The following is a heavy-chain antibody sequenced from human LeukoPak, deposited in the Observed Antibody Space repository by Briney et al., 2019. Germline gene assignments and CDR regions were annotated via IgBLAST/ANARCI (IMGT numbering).Heavy chain of an antibody. D-gene: IGHD3-10*01. CDR3: AKEFGTMVRGVIDHFDY. CDR1: GFAFSSYA. V-gene: IGHV3-23*01. Sequence: GGSLRLSCAASGFAFSSYAMSWVRQAPGKGLEWVSAISGSGGSTYYADSVKGRFTISRDNSKNTLYLQMNSLRAEDTAVYYCAKEFGTMVRGVIDHFDYWGQGTLVTVSS. CDR2: ISGSGGST. J-gene: IGHJ4*02.